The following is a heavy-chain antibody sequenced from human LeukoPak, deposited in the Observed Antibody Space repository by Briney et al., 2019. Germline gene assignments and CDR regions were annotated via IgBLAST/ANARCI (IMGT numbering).Heavy chain of an antibody. CDR2: IKQDGSEK. CDR3: PEGEDVVVVPAAIPTLYNWFDP. D-gene: IGHD2-2*01. J-gene: IGHJ5*02. Sequence: GGSLRLSCAASGFTFDDYGMSWVRQAPGKGLEWVANIKQDGSEKYYVDSVKGRFTISRDNAKNSLYLQMNSLRAEDTAVYYSPEGEDVVVVPAAIPTLYNWFDPWGQGTLVTVSS. CDR1: GFTFDDYG. V-gene: IGHV3-7*01.